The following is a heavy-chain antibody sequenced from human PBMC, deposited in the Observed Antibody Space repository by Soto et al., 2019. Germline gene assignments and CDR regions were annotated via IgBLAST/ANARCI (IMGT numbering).Heavy chain of an antibody. Sequence: QLHLVQSGAVVKKPGASVTVSCSASGYPVTAYYMHWVRQAPGRGLEWMGGINPATGAAKYTKTFQGRVTMSRVTVTSIVFVEPGGLTSAGTAFFFSGRGGGVGVAGSAAFDMWGQGTLVTVSS. CDR3: GRGGGVGVAGSAAFDM. D-gene: IGHD3-3*01. CDR1: GYPVTAYY. V-gene: IGHV1-2*02. CDR2: INPATGAA. J-gene: IGHJ3*02.